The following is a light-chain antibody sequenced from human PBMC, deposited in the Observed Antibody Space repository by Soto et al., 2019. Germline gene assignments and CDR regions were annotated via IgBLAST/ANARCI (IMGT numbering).Light chain of an antibody. J-gene: IGKJ5*01. CDR2: GAS. CDR3: QQRSNRIT. V-gene: IGKV3-15*01. CDR1: QSVSSN. Sequence: EIVMTQSPATLSVSPGERATLSCRASQSVSSNLAWYQQKPGQAPRLLIYGASTRATGIPARFSGSGSGTEFTLTVSSLEPEDFAPYYCQQRSNRITFGQGTRLEIK.